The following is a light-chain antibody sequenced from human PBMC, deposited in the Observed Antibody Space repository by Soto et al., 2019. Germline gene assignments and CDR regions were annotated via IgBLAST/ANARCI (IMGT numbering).Light chain of an antibody. J-gene: IGLJ1*01. Sequence: QSALTQPASVSGSPGQSITLSCTGTSSDVGSYNLASWYQQHPGKAPKLMIYEGSKRPSGVSNRFSGSKSGNTASLTISGLRAEDEADYYCCSFAGSNTFVFGTGTKVTVL. CDR2: EGS. CDR3: CSFAGSNTFV. CDR1: SSDVGSYNL. V-gene: IGLV2-23*03.